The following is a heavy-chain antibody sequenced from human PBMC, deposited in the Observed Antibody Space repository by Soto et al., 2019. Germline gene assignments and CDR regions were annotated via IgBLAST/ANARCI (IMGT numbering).Heavy chain of an antibody. D-gene: IGHD6-25*01. Sequence: VHLVESGGGVVQPGRSLRLSCAASGFTFNDYVIHWVRQAAGKGLEWVASMTYDGATEYYADSVKGRFTVSRDNSKRTLSLQTNRLRPEDTAVYYCARVRLSSAVNDALDVWGQGTTVTVSS. V-gene: IGHV3-30*14. CDR1: GFTFNDYV. J-gene: IGHJ3*01. CDR2: MTYDGATE. CDR3: ARVRLSSAVNDALDV.